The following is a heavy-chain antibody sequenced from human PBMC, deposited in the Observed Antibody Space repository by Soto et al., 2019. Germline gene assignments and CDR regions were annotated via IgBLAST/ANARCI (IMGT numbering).Heavy chain of an antibody. D-gene: IGHD3-9*01. CDR3: ASFNYDILTGYYTDY. CDR2: ISSSSSTI. CDR1: GFTFSSYS. J-gene: IGHJ4*02. Sequence: GGSLRLSCAASGFTFSSYSMNWVRQAPGKGLEWVSYISSSSSTIYYADSVKGRFTISRDNAKNSLYLQMNSLRAEDTAVYYCASFNYDILTGYYTDYWGQGTLVTVS. V-gene: IGHV3-48*01.